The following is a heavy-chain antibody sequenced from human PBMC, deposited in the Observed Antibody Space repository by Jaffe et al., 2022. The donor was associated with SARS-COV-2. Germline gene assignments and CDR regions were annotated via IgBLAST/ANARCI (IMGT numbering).Heavy chain of an antibody. J-gene: IGHJ3*02. CDR2: IYYSGST. Sequence: QVQLQESGPGLVKPSETLSLTCTVSGGSISSYYWSWIRQPPGKGLEWIGYIYYSGSTNYNPSLKSRVTISVDTSKNQFSLKLSSVTAADTAVYYCAKHYYDSSGYYYDSAFDIWGQGTMVTVSS. D-gene: IGHD3-22*01. CDR1: GGSISSYY. CDR3: AKHYYDSSGYYYDSAFDI. V-gene: IGHV4-59*01.